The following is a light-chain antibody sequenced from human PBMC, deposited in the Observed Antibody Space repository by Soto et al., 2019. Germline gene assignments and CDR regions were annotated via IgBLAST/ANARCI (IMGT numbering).Light chain of an antibody. J-gene: IGKJ1*01. CDR1: QSVSSSY. CDR3: QQYGSSRT. CDR2: GAS. Sequence: EIVLTQSPGTLSLSPGERATLSCRASQSVSSSYLAWYQQKPGQAPRLLIYGASSRATGIPDRFSGSGSGTDFTLTIRGLEPEDFAVYYCQQYGSSRTFGQGTKV. V-gene: IGKV3-20*01.